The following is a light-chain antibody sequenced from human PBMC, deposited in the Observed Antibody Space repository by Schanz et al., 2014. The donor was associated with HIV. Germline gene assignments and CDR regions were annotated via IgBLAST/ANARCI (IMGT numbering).Light chain of an antibody. CDR3: ASHAGGSTSEVV. V-gene: IGLV1-40*01. CDR2: DNT. J-gene: IGLJ2*01. Sequence: QSVLAQPPSVSGAPGQRVTISCTGTSSNIGAGYDVHWYQLLPGTAPTLLIFDNTNRPSGVPARFSGSKSGSSASLAISGLQADDEADYYCASHAGGSTSEVVFGGWTKLTVL. CDR1: SSNIGAGYD.